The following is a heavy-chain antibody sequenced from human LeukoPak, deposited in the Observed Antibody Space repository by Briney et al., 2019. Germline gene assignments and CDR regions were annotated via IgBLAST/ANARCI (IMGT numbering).Heavy chain of an antibody. V-gene: IGHV3-20*01. Sequence: GGSLRLSCATSGFAFEDHGLSWVRQAPGKGLEWVSGINWNSGSKRYAASVKGRFTISRDNARNSVYLEMTSLRVEDTAFYHCVRHFNSVATMQIDYWGQGILVSVSS. CDR1: GFAFEDHG. D-gene: IGHD5-12*01. J-gene: IGHJ4*02. CDR3: VRHFNSVATMQIDY. CDR2: INWNSGSK.